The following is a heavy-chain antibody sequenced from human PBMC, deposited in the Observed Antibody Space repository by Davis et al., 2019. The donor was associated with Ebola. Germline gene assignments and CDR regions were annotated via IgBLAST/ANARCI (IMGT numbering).Heavy chain of an antibody. CDR1: GFTFSSYG. J-gene: IGHJ6*04. Sequence: SLKISCAASGFTFSSYGMHWVRQAPGTGLEWVAVISYDGSNKYYADSVKGRFTISRDNSKNTLYLQMNSLRAEDTAVYYCAKGSVTIFGVAPDYYGMDVWGKGTTVTVS. D-gene: IGHD3-3*01. CDR3: AKGSVTIFGVAPDYYGMDV. V-gene: IGHV3-30*18. CDR2: ISYDGSNK.